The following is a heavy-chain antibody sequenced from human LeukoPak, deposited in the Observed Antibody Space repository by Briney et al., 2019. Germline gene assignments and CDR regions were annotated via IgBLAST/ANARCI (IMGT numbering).Heavy chain of an antibody. D-gene: IGHD1-26*01. CDR1: GFTFSSYS. CDR2: IGSSSSYI. V-gene: IGHV3-21*01. CDR3: AKIVGATVDY. J-gene: IGHJ4*02. Sequence: KPGGSLRLSCAASGFTFSSYSMNWVRQAPGKGLEWVSSIGSSSSYIYYADSVKGRFTISRDNAKNSLYLQMNSLRAEDTAVYYCAKIVGATVDYWGQGTPVTVSS.